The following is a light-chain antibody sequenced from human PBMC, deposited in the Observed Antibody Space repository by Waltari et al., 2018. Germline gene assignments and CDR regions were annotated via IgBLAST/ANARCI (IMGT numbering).Light chain of an antibody. CDR2: EVS. J-gene: IGLJ2*01. V-gene: IGLV2-8*01. Sequence: QSALPQPPSASGSPGQSVTISCTGTSSDVGGYNYVSWYQQHPGKAPKVMIYEVSKRPSGVPDRFSGSKSGNTASLTVSGLQAEDEADYYCSSYAGSNNFVFGGGTKLTVL. CDR3: SSYAGSNNFV. CDR1: SSDVGGYNY.